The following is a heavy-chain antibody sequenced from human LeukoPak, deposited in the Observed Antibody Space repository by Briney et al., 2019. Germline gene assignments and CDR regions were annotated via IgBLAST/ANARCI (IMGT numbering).Heavy chain of an antibody. Sequence: SETLSLTCTVSGGSIRSSYYYWGWIRQPPGKGLEWIGSIYDSGSTYYNPSLKSRVTISVDTSKNQFSLKLSSVTAADTAVYYCARHPGRYYYGMDVWGQGTTVTVSS. CDR1: GGSIRSSYYY. CDR3: ARHPGRYYYGMDV. V-gene: IGHV4-39*01. J-gene: IGHJ6*02. CDR2: IYDSGST.